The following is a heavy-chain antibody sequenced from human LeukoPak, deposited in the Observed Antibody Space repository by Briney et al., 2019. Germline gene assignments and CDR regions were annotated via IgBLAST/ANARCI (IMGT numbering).Heavy chain of an antibody. V-gene: IGHV4-30-4*07. J-gene: IGHJ6*03. D-gene: IGHD5-12*01. CDR3: ARVGSGYDLPPYYYYYYYMDV. Sequence: SETLSLTCAVSGGSISSGGYCWSWLRQPPGKGREWIGYIYYSGSTYYNPSLKSRVTISVDTSRKQCSRKRSSLTAAATACNSCARVGSGYDLPPYYYYYYYMDVWGKGTTVTVSS. CDR1: GGSISSGGYC. CDR2: IYYSGST.